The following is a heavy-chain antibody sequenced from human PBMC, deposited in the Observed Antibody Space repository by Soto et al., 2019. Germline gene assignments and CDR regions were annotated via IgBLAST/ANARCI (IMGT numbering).Heavy chain of an antibody. V-gene: IGHV4-28*03. CDR1: GFSIGSNNW. CDR3: ARDSAAGLDY. CDR2: IYYTWST. J-gene: IGHJ4*02. Sequence: SETLSLTCAVSGFSIGSNNWWGWVRQPPGKGLEWIGNIYYTWSTSYNPSLKSRVTISVDTSKNQFSLKLSSVTAADTAVYYCARDSAAGLDYWGQGTLVTVSS. D-gene: IGHD6-13*01.